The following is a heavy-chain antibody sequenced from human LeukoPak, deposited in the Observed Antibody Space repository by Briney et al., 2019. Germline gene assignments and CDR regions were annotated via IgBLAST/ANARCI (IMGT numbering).Heavy chain of an antibody. Sequence: GGSLRLSCAASGLSFRSYSMSWVRQAPGKGLEWVANIKRDGTEKNYVGSVEGRFTISRDNAKNSLYLQMNSLRAEDTAVYYCARRAGAYSHPYDYWGQGTLVTVSS. CDR3: ARRAGAYSHPYDY. D-gene: IGHD4/OR15-4a*01. CDR1: GLSFRSYS. V-gene: IGHV3-7*03. CDR2: IKRDGTEK. J-gene: IGHJ4*02.